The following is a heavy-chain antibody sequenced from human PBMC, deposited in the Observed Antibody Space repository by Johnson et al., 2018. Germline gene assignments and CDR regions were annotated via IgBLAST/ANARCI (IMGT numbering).Heavy chain of an antibody. CDR2: ISYDGSNK. J-gene: IGHJ6*02. CDR3: AKDVRGMDV. V-gene: IGHV3-30*18. Sequence: VQLVESGGGVVQPGRSLRLCCAASGFTFSSYGMHWVRQAPGKGLEWVAVISYDGSNKYYADSVKGRFTISRDNSKNTLYLQMNSLRAEDTAVYYCAKDVRGMDVWGQGATVTVSS. CDR1: GFTFSSYG.